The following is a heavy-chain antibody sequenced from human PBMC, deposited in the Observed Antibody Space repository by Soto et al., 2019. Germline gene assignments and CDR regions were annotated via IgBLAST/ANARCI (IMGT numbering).Heavy chain of an antibody. CDR2: IYYSGST. J-gene: IGHJ5*02. D-gene: IGHD3-22*01. V-gene: IGHV4-59*08. CDR1: GGSISSYY. Sequence: SETLSLTCTVSGGSISSYYWSWIRQPPGKGLEWIGYIYYSGSTNYNPSLKSRFTISVDTSKNQFSQKLSSVTAADTAVYYCARRGLYDSSGLVNWFDPWGQGTLVTVSS. CDR3: ARRGLYDSSGLVNWFDP.